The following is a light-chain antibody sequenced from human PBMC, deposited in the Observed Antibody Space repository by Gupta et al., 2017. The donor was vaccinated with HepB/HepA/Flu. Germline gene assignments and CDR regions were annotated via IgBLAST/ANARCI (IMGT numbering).Light chain of an antibody. V-gene: IGKV4-1*01. J-gene: IGKJ3*01. Sequence: DIVLTQSPDSLAVSLAERATINCKSSQSVLYSSNNKNYLAWYQQKPGQSPKLLIYWASTRESGVPDRFSGGGSGTDFTLTISSLQAEDVAVYYCHQYYSVPFTFGPGTTVDIK. CDR3: HQYYSVPFT. CDR2: WAS. CDR1: QSVLYSSNNKNY.